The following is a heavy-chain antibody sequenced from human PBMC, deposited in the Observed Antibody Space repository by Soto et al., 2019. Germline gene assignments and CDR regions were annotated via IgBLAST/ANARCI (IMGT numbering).Heavy chain of an antibody. Sequence: SETLSLTYNISCYSITNLRYLLAWKRQPPWKGLELIGSIYYSGTNYKKPSLKSRVTISVDRSKNQFSLKLSSVTAADTAVYYCARHFSVDYFDYWGQGALVTVSS. J-gene: IGHJ4*02. CDR2: IYYSGTN. CDR3: ARHFSVDYFDY. CDR1: CYSITNLRYL. V-gene: IGHV4-39*01.